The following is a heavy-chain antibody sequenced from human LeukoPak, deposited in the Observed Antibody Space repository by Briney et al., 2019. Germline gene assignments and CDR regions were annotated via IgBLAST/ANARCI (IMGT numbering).Heavy chain of an antibody. CDR2: IWYDGSNK. Sequence: GGSLRLSCAASGFTFSSYGMHWVRQAPGKGLEWVAVIWYDGSNKYYADSVKGRFTISRDNSKNTLYLQMNSLRAEDTAVYYCARGLDYGDYIDYWGQGTLVTVSS. J-gene: IGHJ4*02. CDR3: ARGLDYGDYIDY. CDR1: GFTFSSYG. V-gene: IGHV3-33*01. D-gene: IGHD4-17*01.